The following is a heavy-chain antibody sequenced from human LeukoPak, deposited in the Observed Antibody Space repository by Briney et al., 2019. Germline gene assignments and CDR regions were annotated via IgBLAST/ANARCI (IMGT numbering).Heavy chain of an antibody. V-gene: IGHV3-33*06. Sequence: GGSLRLSCAASGFTFSSYGMHWVRQAPGKGLEWVAVIWYDGSNKYYADSVKGRFTISRDNSKNTLYLQMNSLRAEDTAVYYCAKGQYYYDSSGYYRTPYYFDYWGQGTLVTVSS. CDR1: GFTFSSYG. D-gene: IGHD3-22*01. CDR2: IWYDGSNK. J-gene: IGHJ4*02. CDR3: AKGQYYYDSSGYYRTPYYFDY.